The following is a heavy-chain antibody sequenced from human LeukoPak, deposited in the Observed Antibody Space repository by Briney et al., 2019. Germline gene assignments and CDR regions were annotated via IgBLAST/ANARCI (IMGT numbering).Heavy chain of an antibody. V-gene: IGHV4-34*01. Sequence: SETLSLTCAVYGGSFSGYYWSWIRQPPGKGLEWIGEINHSGSTNYNPSLKSRVTISVDTSKSQFSLKLSSVTAADTAVYYCARGRGYYSPNWFDPWGQGTLVTVSS. J-gene: IGHJ5*02. CDR1: GGSFSGYY. D-gene: IGHD3-3*01. CDR3: ARGRGYYSPNWFDP. CDR2: INHSGST.